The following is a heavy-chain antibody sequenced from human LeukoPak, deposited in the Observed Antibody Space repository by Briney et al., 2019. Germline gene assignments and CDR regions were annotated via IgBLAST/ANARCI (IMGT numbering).Heavy chain of an antibody. CDR1: GGSIISNNYY. Sequence: SETLSLTCTVSGGSIISNNYYWGWIRLPPGKGLEWIGSIYYTGSTYYNPSLNSRVTMSVDTSMNRFAPKVSSVTAADTAVYYCARLLSYDILTDNYYKYYMDVWGKGTTVTVSS. D-gene: IGHD3-9*01. CDR2: IYYTGST. V-gene: IGHV4-39*01. J-gene: IGHJ6*03. CDR3: ARLLSYDILTDNYYKYYMDV.